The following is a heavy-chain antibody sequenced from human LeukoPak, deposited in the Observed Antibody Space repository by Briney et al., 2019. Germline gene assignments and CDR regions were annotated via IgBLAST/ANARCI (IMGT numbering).Heavy chain of an antibody. CDR3: ARLRLRYDSNGYSTSYEAVDI. J-gene: IGHJ3*02. CDR1: GGSMSSYY. D-gene: IGHD3-22*01. CDR2: IYYSGNT. Sequence: SETLSLTCTVSGGSMSSYYWSWIRQPPGKGLEWIGYIYYSGNTNYNPSLKSRVTISVDTSKHQFSLKLSSVTAADTAVYYCARLRLRYDSNGYSTSYEAVDIWGQGTVVTVSS. V-gene: IGHV4-59*08.